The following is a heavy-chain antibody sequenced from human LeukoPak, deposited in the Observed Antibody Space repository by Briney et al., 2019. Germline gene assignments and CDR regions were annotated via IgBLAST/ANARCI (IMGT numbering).Heavy chain of an antibody. J-gene: IGHJ4*02. CDR1: GFTFSSYS. CDR2: ISASGGTT. CDR3: ARSRHPELMDY. V-gene: IGHV3-23*01. D-gene: IGHD1-26*01. Sequence: QPGGSLRLSCAASGFTFSSYSMTWVRQAPGKGLEWVSVISASGGTTYYADSVRGRFTISRDNAKNSLYLQMNSLRAGDTAVYYCARSRHPELMDYWGQGTPVTVSS.